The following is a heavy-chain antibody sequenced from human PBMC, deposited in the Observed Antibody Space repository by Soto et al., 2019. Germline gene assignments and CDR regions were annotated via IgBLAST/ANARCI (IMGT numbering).Heavy chain of an antibody. CDR1: GGSISSSNW. V-gene: IGHV4-4*02. CDR2: IYHSGST. Sequence: LALTCAVSGGSISSSNWWSWVRQPPGKGLEWIGEIYHSGSTNYNPSLKSRVTISVDKSKNQFSLKLSSVTAADTAVYYCARLRRSGSRFDYWGQGTLVTVSS. CDR3: ARLRRSGSRFDY. D-gene: IGHD5-12*01. J-gene: IGHJ4*02.